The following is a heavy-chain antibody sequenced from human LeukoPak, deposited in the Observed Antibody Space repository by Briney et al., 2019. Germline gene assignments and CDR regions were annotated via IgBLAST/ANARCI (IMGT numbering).Heavy chain of an antibody. J-gene: IGHJ4*02. Sequence: GGSLRLSCAASGFTFSTYALHWVRQAPGKGLEWVAVVSKDGSEKYYGDSVKGRFTISRDNSDNTLSLQMNSLRAEDTALYYCARAMGSVVAPTRILAHWGQGTVVTVPS. CDR1: GFTFSTYA. V-gene: IGHV3-30*04. CDR3: ARAMGSVVAPTRILAH. CDR2: VSKDGSEK. D-gene: IGHD3-22*01.